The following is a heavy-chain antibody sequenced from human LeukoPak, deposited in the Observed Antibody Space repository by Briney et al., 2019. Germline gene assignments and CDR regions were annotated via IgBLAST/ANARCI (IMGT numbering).Heavy chain of an antibody. V-gene: IGHV1-69*13. Sequence: SVKVSCKASGGTFSSYAVSWVRQAPGQGLEWMGGIIPIFGTANYAQKFQGRVTITADESTSTAYMELSSLRSEDTAVYYCARDLFGIVNYGMDVWGQGTTVTVSS. CDR1: GGTFSSYA. J-gene: IGHJ6*02. D-gene: IGHD3-16*02. CDR2: IIPIFGTA. CDR3: ARDLFGIVNYGMDV.